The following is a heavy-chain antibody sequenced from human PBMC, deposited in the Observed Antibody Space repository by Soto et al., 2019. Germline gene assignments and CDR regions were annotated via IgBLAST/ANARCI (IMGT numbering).Heavy chain of an antibody. CDR1: GGSISSSSYY. D-gene: IGHD3-22*01. CDR2: IYYSGST. J-gene: IGHJ4*02. V-gene: IGHV4-39*01. CDR3: ARSVSEDSSGYYPTLIDY. Sequence: SETLSLTCTVSGGSISSSSYYWGWIRQPPGKGLEWIGSIYYSGSTYYNPSLKSRVTISVDTSKNQFSLKLSPVTAADTAVYYCARSVSEDSSGYYPTLIDYWGQGTLVTVSS.